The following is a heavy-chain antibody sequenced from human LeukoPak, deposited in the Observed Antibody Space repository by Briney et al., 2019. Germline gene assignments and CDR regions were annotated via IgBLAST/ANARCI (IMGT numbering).Heavy chain of an antibody. V-gene: IGHV1-69*01. J-gene: IGHJ4*02. Sequence: GSSVKVSCKASGGTFSSYAISWVRQAPGQGLEWMGGIIPIFGTTNYAPKFQDRFTISADESTSTAYMELSSLRYEDTAVYFSAREGNPELEGLFDYWGQGTLVTVSS. CDR1: GGTFSSYA. CDR3: AREGNPELEGLFDY. CDR2: IIPIFGTT. D-gene: IGHD1-1*01.